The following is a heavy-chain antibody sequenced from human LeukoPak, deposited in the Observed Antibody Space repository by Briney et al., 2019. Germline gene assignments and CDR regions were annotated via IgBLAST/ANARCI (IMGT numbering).Heavy chain of an antibody. Sequence: GGSLRLSCSASGFTFSSYWMSWVRQVPGKGLEWMANINRDGGAQNYVDSVKGRFTISRDNAKNSLSLQMNNLRAEDTALYYCARDGIPTYAFDIWGQGTMVTVSP. V-gene: IGHV3-7*01. CDR3: ARDGIPTYAFDI. CDR1: GFTFSSYW. J-gene: IGHJ3*02. CDR2: INRDGGAQ. D-gene: IGHD1-26*01.